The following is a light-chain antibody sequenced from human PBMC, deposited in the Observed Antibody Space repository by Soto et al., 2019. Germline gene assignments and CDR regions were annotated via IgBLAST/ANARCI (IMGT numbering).Light chain of an antibody. Sequence: DIVMTQSRDSLAVSLGERATINCKSSQTILHSFNNENDLAWYQQKPGQPPKLLIYWASTRESGVPDRFSGSGSGTDFTLTISSLQAEDVAVYYCQQYYSTPLTFGGGTKVEIK. CDR3: QQYYSTPLT. CDR2: WAS. J-gene: IGKJ4*01. CDR1: QTILHSFNNEND. V-gene: IGKV4-1*01.